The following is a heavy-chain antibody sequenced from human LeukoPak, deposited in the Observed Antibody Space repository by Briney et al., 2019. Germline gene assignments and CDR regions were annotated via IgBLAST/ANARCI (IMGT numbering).Heavy chain of an antibody. CDR2: MYPLNSDI. CDR3: ATTRGGNYHWDY. J-gene: IGHJ4*02. CDR1: GYSFTSYR. V-gene: IGHV5-51*01. D-gene: IGHD3-16*01. Sequence: GESLKISCQGSGYSFTSYRIGWVRQMPGKGLEWMGIMYPLNSDIRYKPSFEGQVTMSADMSIKTAYLQWSSLKASDTAIYYCATTRGGNYHWDYWGQGTLVTVSS.